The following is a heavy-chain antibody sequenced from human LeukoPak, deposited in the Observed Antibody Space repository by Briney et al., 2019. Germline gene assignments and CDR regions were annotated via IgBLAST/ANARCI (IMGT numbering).Heavy chain of an antibody. J-gene: IGHJ4*02. Sequence: GASVKVSCKASGYTFTSYAMHWVRQAPGQRLEWMGRINAGNGNTKYSQKFQGRVTITRDTSASTAYMELSSLRSEDTAVYYCAKDPPLQGYFDWLLHPLDYWGQGTLVTVSS. CDR1: GYTFTSYA. D-gene: IGHD3-9*01. CDR3: AKDPPLQGYFDWLLHPLDY. CDR2: INAGNGNT. V-gene: IGHV1-3*01.